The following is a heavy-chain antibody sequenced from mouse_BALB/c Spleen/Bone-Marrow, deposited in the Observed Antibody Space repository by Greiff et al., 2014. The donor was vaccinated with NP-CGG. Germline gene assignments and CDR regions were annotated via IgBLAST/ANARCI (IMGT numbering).Heavy chain of an antibody. V-gene: IGHV14-3*02. Sequence: VQLKQSGAELVKPGASVKLSCTASGFNIKDTYMHWVKQRPEQGLEWIGRIDPANGNTKYDPKFQGKATITADTSSNTAYLQLSSLTSEDTAFYYCARGGTTATWYYDVWGAGTTVTVSS. CDR2: IDPANGNT. CDR3: ARGGTTATWYYDV. D-gene: IGHD1-2*01. J-gene: IGHJ1*01. CDR1: GFNIKDTY.